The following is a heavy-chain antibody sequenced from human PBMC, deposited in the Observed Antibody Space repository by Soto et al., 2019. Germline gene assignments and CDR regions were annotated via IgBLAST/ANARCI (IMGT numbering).Heavy chain of an antibody. Sequence: QVQLQESGPGLVKPSQTLSLTCTVSGGSISTGDNYWSWLRQSAGRGLEWIGYIYYTGNTYYNPSLESRLSIAVDTSTNQFSLKLSSVTVADTDVYFCARDPFDGMDVWGQGITVTVS. J-gene: IGHJ6*02. CDR2: IYYTGNT. CDR1: GGSISTGDNY. CDR3: ARDPFDGMDV. V-gene: IGHV4-30-4*01.